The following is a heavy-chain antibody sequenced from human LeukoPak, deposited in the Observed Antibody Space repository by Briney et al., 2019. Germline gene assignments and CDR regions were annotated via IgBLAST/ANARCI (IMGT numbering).Heavy chain of an antibody. V-gene: IGHV1-18*01. Sequence: ASVKVSCKASGYTFTSYGISWVRQAPGQGLEWMGWISAYNGNTNYAQKLQGRVTMTTDTSTSTAYMELRSLRSDGTAVYYCARAYGSGSYFNNWFDPWGQGTLVTVSS. CDR3: ARAYGSGSYFNNWFDP. J-gene: IGHJ5*02. CDR1: GYTFTSYG. CDR2: ISAYNGNT. D-gene: IGHD3-10*01.